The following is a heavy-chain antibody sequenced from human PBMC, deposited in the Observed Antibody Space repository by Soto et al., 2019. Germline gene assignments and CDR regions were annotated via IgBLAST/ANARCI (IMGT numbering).Heavy chain of an antibody. V-gene: IGHV1-18*01. D-gene: IGHD2-15*01. J-gene: IGHJ5*02. CDR1: GYTFTNYG. CDR3: ARGGVYCSGGSCPDNWFDP. CDR2: ISAYNGNT. Sequence: QVQLVQSGAEVKKPGASVKVSCKASGYTFTNYGISWVRQAPGQGLEWMGWISAYNGNTKYAQKFQGRVTMITDTSTSTAYMELRSLRSDDTAVYYCARGGVYCSGGSCPDNWFDPWGQGTLVTVSS.